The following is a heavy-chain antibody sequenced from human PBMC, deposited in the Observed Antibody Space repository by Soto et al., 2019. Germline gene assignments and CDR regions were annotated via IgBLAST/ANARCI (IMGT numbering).Heavy chain of an antibody. CDR2: IIPIFGTA. Sequence: VQLVQSGAEVKKPGSSVKVSCKASGGTFSSYAISWVRQAPGQGLEWMGGIIPIFGTANYAQKFQGRVTITADKSTSTAYMELSSLRSEDTAVYYCARDRVGSSSRGSKLYYYYGMDVWGQGTTVTVSS. J-gene: IGHJ6*02. CDR1: GGTFSSYA. CDR3: ARDRVGSSSRGSKLYYYYGMDV. V-gene: IGHV1-69*06. D-gene: IGHD6-13*01.